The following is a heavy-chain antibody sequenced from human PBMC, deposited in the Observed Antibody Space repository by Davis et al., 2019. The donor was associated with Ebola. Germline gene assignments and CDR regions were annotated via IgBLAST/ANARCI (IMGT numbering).Heavy chain of an antibody. D-gene: IGHD3-16*01. J-gene: IGHJ4*02. Sequence: GSLRLSCSVSGDSINRPYWSWIRQPPGKVLEWIGSIYNSGSSYYNPSVKSRVSITVGTSKNQFSLRLNSVTAADTAVYYCAKGPTSDAFVYWGQGTLVTVSS. CDR2: IYNSGSS. V-gene: IGHV4-59*11. CDR3: AKGPTSDAFVY. CDR1: GDSINRPY.